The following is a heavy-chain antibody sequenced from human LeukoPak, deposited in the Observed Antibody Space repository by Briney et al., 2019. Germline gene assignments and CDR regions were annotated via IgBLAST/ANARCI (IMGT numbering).Heavy chain of an antibody. CDR1: DGSISSSSYH. CDR2: IYYSGST. J-gene: IGHJ3*02. D-gene: IGHD3-10*01. V-gene: IGHV4-39*07. Sequence: SETLSLTCTVSDGSISSSSYHWGWIRQPPGQGLEWIGSIYYSGSTYYNPSLKSRVTISVDTSKNQFSLKLSSVTAADTAVYYCARVRDYGSGSGGLKAFDIWGQGTMVTVSS. CDR3: ARVRDYGSGSGGLKAFDI.